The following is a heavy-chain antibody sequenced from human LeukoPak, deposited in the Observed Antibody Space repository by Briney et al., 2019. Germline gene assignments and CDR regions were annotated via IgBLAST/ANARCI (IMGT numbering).Heavy chain of an antibody. D-gene: IGHD3-16*01. Sequence: KPSETLSLTCTVSGGSISSYYWSWIRHPPGKGLEWVGYIYYSGSTSYNPSLKSRVTISVDTSKNQFSLKLSSVTAADTAVYYCARVKGGWSYIDYWGQGTLVTVSS. CDR2: IYYSGST. CDR1: GGSISSYY. CDR3: ARVKGGWSYIDY. V-gene: IGHV4-59*12. J-gene: IGHJ4*02.